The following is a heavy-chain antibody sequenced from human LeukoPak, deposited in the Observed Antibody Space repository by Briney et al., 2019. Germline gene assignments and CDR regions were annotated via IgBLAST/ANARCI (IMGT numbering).Heavy chain of an antibody. V-gene: IGHV4-59*01. Sequence: PSETLSLTCTVSGGSISSYYWSWIRQPPGKGLEWIGYIYYSGSTNYNPSLKSRVTISVDTSKNQFSLKLSSVTATDTAVYYCARVLAWSGYYCPRLAGGFDYWGQGTLVTVSS. CDR1: GGSISSYY. J-gene: IGHJ4*02. D-gene: IGHD3-3*01. CDR3: ARVLAWSGYYCPRLAGGFDY. CDR2: IYYSGST.